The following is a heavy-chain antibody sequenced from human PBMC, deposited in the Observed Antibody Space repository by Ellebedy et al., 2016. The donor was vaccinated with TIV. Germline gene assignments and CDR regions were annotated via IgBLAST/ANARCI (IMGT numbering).Heavy chain of an antibody. D-gene: IGHD3-3*01. CDR3: AKDVPPLGDFWSGYFH. J-gene: IGHJ4*02. CDR1: GLTFTTYG. V-gene: IGHV3-30*18. Sequence: GESLKISCAVSGLTFTTYGMHWVRQAPGKGLEWVALISYDGSNKFSADSVKCRFTISSDNSQNTLYLQMNRLRAEDTAVYYCAKDVPPLGDFWSGYFHWGQGTLVTVSS. CDR2: ISYDGSNK.